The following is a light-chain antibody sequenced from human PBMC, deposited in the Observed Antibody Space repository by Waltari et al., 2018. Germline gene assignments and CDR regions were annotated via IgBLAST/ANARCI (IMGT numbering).Light chain of an antibody. CDR3: LQDNNYPWT. V-gene: IGKV1-6*01. CDR1: QGIGND. J-gene: IGKJ1*01. CDR2: AAS. Sequence: AIQMTQSPSSLSASVGARVTITCRASQGIGNDLGWYQQKSGKAPKLLIYAASTLQSGVPSRFSGSGSGTDFTLTISSLQPEDFATYYCLQDNNYPWTFGQGTKVEI.